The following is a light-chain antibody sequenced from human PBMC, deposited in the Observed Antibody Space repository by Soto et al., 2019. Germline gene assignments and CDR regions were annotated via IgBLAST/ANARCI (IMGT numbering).Light chain of an antibody. CDR2: GAS. J-gene: IGKJ4*01. CDR3: QQYNNWPLT. V-gene: IGKV3-15*01. Sequence: EIVMTQSPATLSVSPWESATLSCRASQSVSSNLAWYQQKPGQAPRLLIYGASTRATGIPARFSGSGSGTEFTLTIRSLQSEDFAVYYCQQYNNWPLTFGGGTKVDIK. CDR1: QSVSSN.